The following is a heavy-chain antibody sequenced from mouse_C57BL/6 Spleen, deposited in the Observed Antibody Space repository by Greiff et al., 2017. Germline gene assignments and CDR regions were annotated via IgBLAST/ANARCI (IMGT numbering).Heavy chain of an antibody. CDR3: ARIYYDYDLDY. CDR1: GFTFSSYG. Sequence: VQLKESGGDLVKPGGSLKLSCAASGFTFSSYGMSWVRQTPDKRLEWVATISSGGSYTYYPDSVKGRFTISRDNAKNTLYLQMSSLKSEDTAMYYCARIYYDYDLDYWGQGTTLTVSS. D-gene: IGHD2-4*01. V-gene: IGHV5-6*01. J-gene: IGHJ2*01. CDR2: ISSGGSYT.